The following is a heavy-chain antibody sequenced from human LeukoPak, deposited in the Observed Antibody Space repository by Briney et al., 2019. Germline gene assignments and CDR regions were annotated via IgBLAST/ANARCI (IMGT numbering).Heavy chain of an antibody. J-gene: IGHJ6*03. V-gene: IGHV4-59*01. Sequence: SETLSLTCSVSGGSIINDYWSWIRQPPGKGLEWIGYIYHSGSTYYNPSLKSRVTISVDRSKNQFSLKLSSVTAADTAVYYCARGRTLRFLEYYMDVWGKGTTVTVSS. D-gene: IGHD3-3*01. CDR2: IYHSGST. CDR1: GGSIINDY. CDR3: ARGRTLRFLEYYMDV.